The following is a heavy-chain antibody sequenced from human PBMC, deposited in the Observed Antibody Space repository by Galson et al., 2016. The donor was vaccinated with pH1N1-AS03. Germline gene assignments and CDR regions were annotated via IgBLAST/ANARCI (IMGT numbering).Heavy chain of an antibody. Sequence: SLRLSCAASGFTFSTYSMNWVRQAPGKGLEWVSYISSSSGTIYYADSAKGRFTISRDNAKNSLYLQMNSLRDEDTAVYYCARESVTHHDYWGQGTLVTVSS. CDR1: GFTFSTYS. V-gene: IGHV3-48*02. D-gene: IGHD2-21*02. CDR2: ISSSSGTI. CDR3: ARESVTHHDY. J-gene: IGHJ4*02.